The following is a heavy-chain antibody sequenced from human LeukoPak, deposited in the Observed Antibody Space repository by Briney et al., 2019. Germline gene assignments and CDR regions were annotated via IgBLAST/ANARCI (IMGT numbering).Heavy chain of an antibody. CDR3: ARERSYYYYMDV. J-gene: IGHJ6*03. V-gene: IGHV4-59*12. Sequence: SETLSLTCTVSGGSISSYYWSWIRQPPGKGLEWIGYIYYSGSTNYNPSLKSRVTISVDTSKNQFSLKLSSVTAADTAVYYCARERSYYYYMDVWGKGTTVTVSS. CDR2: IYYSGST. CDR1: GGSISSYY.